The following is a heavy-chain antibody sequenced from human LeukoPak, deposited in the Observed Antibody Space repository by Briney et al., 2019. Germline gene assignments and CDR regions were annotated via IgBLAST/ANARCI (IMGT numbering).Heavy chain of an antibody. J-gene: IGHJ4*02. V-gene: IGHV3-23*01. CDR2: ISGSGGST. D-gene: IGHD5-18*01. CDR1: GFTFSSYG. CDR3: ALHTAMVKYYFDY. Sequence: GGSLRLSCAASGFTFSSYGMSWVRQAPGKGLEWVSAISGSGGSTYYADSVKGRFTISRDNSKNTLYLQMNSLRAEDTAVYYCALHTAMVKYYFDYWGQGTLVTVSS.